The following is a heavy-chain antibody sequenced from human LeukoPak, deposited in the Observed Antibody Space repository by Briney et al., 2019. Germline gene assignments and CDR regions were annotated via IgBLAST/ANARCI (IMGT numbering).Heavy chain of an antibody. CDR2: IYYSGST. Sequence: SETLSLTCTVSGGSISSYYWSWIRQPPGKGLEWIGYIYYSGSTNYNPSLKSRVTISVDTSKNQFSLKLSSVTAADTAVYYCARRYCSSTSCQPYNWFDPWGQGTLVTVSS. CDR3: ARRYCSSTSCQPYNWFDP. CDR1: GGSISSYY. D-gene: IGHD2-2*01. J-gene: IGHJ5*02. V-gene: IGHV4-59*12.